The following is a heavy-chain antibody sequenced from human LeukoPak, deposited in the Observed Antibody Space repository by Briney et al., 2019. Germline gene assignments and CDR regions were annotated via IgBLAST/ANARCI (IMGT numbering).Heavy chain of an antibody. V-gene: IGHV4-59*08. CDR3: ARHGGSYSFDY. Sequence: SETLSLTCTVSGGSINNYYWSWIRQPPGKGLEWIGDVYDSGSTNYNPSLKSRVTISIDTSTNQFSLKMTSVTASHTALYYCARHGGSYSFDYWGQGTLVTVSS. D-gene: IGHD1-26*01. J-gene: IGHJ4*02. CDR1: GGSINNYY. CDR2: VYDSGST.